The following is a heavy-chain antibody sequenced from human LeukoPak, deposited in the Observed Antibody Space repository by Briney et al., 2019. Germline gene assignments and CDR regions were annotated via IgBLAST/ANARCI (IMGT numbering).Heavy chain of an antibody. J-gene: IGHJ3*02. CDR3: ANHDDRVLGYSRSTDAFDI. V-gene: IGHV5-51*01. CDR1: GYSFTSNW. Sequence: GESLKISCKGSGYSFTSNWIGRVRQMPGKGLEWMGIIYPGDSDTRYSPSFQGQVTISADKSISTAFLQWHSLKASDTAMYYCANHDDRVLGYSRSTDAFDIWGQGTTVTVSS. CDR2: IYPGDSDT. D-gene: IGHD6-13*01.